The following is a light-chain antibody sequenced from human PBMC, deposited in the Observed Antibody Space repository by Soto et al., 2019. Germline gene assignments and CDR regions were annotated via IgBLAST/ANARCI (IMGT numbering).Light chain of an antibody. CDR3: QQYGSSPLT. CDR2: SAS. Sequence: EIVLTQSPGTLSLSPGERATLSCRASQSVSNNYLAWYQQKPGQAPRLLISSASSRATGIPDRFNGSGSGTDFTLTISRLEPEDFAVYYCQQYGSSPLTFGGGTKVEIK. J-gene: IGKJ4*01. CDR1: QSVSNNY. V-gene: IGKV3-20*01.